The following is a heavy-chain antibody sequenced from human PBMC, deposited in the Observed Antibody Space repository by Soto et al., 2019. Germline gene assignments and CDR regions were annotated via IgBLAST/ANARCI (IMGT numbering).Heavy chain of an antibody. CDR2: IRSKAYGGTT. J-gene: IGHJ4*02. CDR3: TSRKLGMYYFDY. V-gene: IGHV3-49*03. Sequence: GGSLRLSCTASGFTFGDYAMSWFHQAPGKGLEWVGFIRSKAYGGTTEYAASVKGRFTISRDDSKSIAYLQMNSLKTEDTAVYYCTSRKLGMYYFDYWGQGTLVTVSS. CDR1: GFTFGDYA. D-gene: IGHD7-27*01.